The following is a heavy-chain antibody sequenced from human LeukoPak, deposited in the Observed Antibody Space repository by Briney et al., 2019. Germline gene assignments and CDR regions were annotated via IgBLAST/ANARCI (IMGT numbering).Heavy chain of an antibody. CDR1: GGSISGYY. V-gene: IGHV4-59*12. Sequence: SSETLSLTCTVSGGSISGYYWSWIRQPPGEGLEWIGYVYYSGSTTYNPSLKSRVTISVDKSKNQFSLKLSSVTAADTAVYYCARDFRSYDSSGYHYWGQGTLVTVSS. J-gene: IGHJ4*02. CDR3: ARDFRSYDSSGYHY. CDR2: VYYSGST. D-gene: IGHD3-22*01.